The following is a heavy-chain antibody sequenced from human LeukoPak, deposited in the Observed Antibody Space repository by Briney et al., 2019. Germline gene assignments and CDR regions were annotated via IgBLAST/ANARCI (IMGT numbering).Heavy chain of an antibody. J-gene: IGHJ4*02. CDR2: IKQDGSEK. CDR3: ARGPTRGNSFDY. D-gene: IGHD4-23*01. CDR1: GFTFSNYW. V-gene: IGHV3-7*04. Sequence: GGSLRLSCVASGFTFSNYWMNWVRQAPGKGLEWVANIKQDGSEKYYVDSVKGRFTISRDNAKNSLYLQMNSLRAEDTAVYYCARGPTRGNSFDYWGQGTLVTVSS.